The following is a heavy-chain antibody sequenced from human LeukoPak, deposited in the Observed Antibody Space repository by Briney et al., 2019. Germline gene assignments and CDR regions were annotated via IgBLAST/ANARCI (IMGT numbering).Heavy chain of an antibody. D-gene: IGHD2-2*01. Sequence: GGSLRLSCAASGFTFSNAWMNWVRQAPGKGLEWVGRIKSKSDGGTTDYAASVKGRFTFSRDDSENTLYLQMDSLKAEDTAVYYCTTMPLEYCSSATCYAYFDYWGQGTLVTVSS. V-gene: IGHV3-15*01. CDR2: IKSKSDGGTT. CDR1: GFTFSNAW. J-gene: IGHJ4*02. CDR3: TTMPLEYCSSATCYAYFDY.